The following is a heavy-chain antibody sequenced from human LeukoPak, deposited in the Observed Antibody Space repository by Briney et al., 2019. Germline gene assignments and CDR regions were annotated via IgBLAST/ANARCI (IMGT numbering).Heavy chain of an antibody. V-gene: IGHV1-2*02. CDR3: ARAQKWELGARYFDY. J-gene: IGHJ4*02. CDR2: INPNSGGT. Sequence: GASVKVSCKASGYTFTGYYMHWVRQAPGQGLEWMGWINPNSGGTNYAQKFQGRVTMTRDTSISTAYMELSRLRSDDTAVYYCARAQKWELGARYFDYWGQGTLVTVSS. CDR1: GYTFTGYY. D-gene: IGHD1-26*01.